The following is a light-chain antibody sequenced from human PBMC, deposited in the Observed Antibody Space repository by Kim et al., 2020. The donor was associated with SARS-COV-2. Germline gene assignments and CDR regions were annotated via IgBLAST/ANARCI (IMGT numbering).Light chain of an antibody. V-gene: IGLV1-51*01. Sequence: GQKVTMSCAGSRSNIGNNYVYWYQQRAGTAPRLLIYDNQKRPSGIPDRVSGSNAGTSATLDITGLQTGDEADYYCGTWDSSLSVGVFGGGNKLTVL. CDR1: RSNIGNNY. CDR3: GTWDSSLSVGV. CDR2: DNQ. J-gene: IGLJ3*02.